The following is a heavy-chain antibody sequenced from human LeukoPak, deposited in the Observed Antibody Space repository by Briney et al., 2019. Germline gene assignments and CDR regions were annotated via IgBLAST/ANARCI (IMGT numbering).Heavy chain of an antibody. Sequence: SETLSLTCTVSGGSISSGSYYWSWIRQPAGKGLEWIGRIYTSGSTNYNPSLRSRVTISVDTSKNQFSLKLSSVTAADTAVYYCARGAPEVAAAATFDYWGQGTLVIVSS. CDR1: GGSISSGSYY. CDR3: ARGAPEVAAAATFDY. CDR2: IYTSGST. D-gene: IGHD6-13*01. J-gene: IGHJ4*02. V-gene: IGHV4-61*02.